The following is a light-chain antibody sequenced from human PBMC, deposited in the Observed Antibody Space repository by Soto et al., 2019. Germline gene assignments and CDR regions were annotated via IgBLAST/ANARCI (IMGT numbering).Light chain of an antibody. CDR1: QSVSSSY. V-gene: IGKV3-20*01. J-gene: IGKJ1*01. CDR3: QQYGNSPT. Sequence: ILLTQSPGTLSLSPGERATLSCRASQSVSSSYLAWYQQKPGQAPRLLIYGASSRATGIPDRLSGSGSGTDFTLTINSMEPADFAVYYCQQYGNSPTFGQGTKVDIK. CDR2: GAS.